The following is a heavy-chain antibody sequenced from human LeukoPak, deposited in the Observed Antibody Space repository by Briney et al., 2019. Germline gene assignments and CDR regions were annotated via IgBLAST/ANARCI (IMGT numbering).Heavy chain of an antibody. D-gene: IGHD6-13*01. CDR1: GFTFSSYE. V-gene: IGHV4-34*01. Sequence: LRLSCAASGFTFSSYEMNWVRQAPGMGLEWIGEINHSGITSYNPSLKSRVTISVDTSKNQFSLKLSSVTAADTAVYYCASLIAAAGAFDIWGQGTVVTVSS. CDR2: INHSGIT. CDR3: ASLIAAAGAFDI. J-gene: IGHJ3*02.